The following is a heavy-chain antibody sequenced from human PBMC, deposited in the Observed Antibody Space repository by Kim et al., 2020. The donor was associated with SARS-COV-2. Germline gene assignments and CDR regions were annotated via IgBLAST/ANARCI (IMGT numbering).Heavy chain of an antibody. V-gene: IGHV3-30*18. CDR3: AKAYYDFWSGFFFQYAF. CDR2: ISYDGSNK. D-gene: IGHD3-3*01. J-gene: IGHJ3*01. CDR1: GFTFSSYG. Sequence: GGSLRLSCAASGFTFSSYGMHWVRQAPGKGLEWVAVISYDGSNKYYADSVKGRFTISRDNSKNTLYLQMNSLRAEDTVVYYCAKAYYDFWSGFFFQYAF.